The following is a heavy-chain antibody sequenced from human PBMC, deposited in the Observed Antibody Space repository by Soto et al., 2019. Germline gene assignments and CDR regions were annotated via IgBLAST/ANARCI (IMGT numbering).Heavy chain of an antibody. CDR2: ISAYNGNT. J-gene: IGHJ6*02. CDR1: GYTFTSYG. Sequence: ASVKVSCKASGYTFTSYGISWVRLAPGQGLEWMGWISAYNGNTNYAQKLQGRVTMTTDTSTSTAYMELRSLRSDDTAVYYCARYGLAAAGRVGYYYGMDVWGQGTTVTVSS. V-gene: IGHV1-18*01. D-gene: IGHD6-13*01. CDR3: ARYGLAAAGRVGYYYGMDV.